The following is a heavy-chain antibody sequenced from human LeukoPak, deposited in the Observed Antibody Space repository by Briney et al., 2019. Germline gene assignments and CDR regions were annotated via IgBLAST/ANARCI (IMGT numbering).Heavy chain of an antibody. CDR3: ARETSSRDFDY. Sequence: PSETLSLTCTVSGGSISNYYWGWIRQPPGKGLEWIGNIYYTGGTKYNPSLKSRVTISVDTSKNQFSLKLSSVTAADTAVYYCARETSSRDFDYWGQGTLVTVSS. J-gene: IGHJ4*02. V-gene: IGHV4-59*12. D-gene: IGHD6-13*01. CDR2: IYYTGGT. CDR1: GGSISNYY.